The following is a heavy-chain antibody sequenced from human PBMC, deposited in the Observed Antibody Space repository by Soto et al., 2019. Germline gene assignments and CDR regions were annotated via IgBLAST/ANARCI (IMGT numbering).Heavy chain of an antibody. V-gene: IGHV3-30*18. CDR2: ISFDGGNE. Sequence: VQLVESGGGVVQPGRSLRLSCATSGFNLGSYGIHWVRQVPGKGLEWVAVISFDGGNENYADSVKGRFTISRDTSQNTVNLQMNGLRSDDTALYYCAKDRYSGSYPTDLDYWGQGTLVTVSS. D-gene: IGHD1-26*01. J-gene: IGHJ4*02. CDR3: AKDRYSGSYPTDLDY. CDR1: GFNLGSYG.